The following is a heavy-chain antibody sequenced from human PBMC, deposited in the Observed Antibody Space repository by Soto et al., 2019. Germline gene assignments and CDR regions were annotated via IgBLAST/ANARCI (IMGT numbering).Heavy chain of an antibody. CDR1: GFTFSSYG. D-gene: IGHD4-17*01. CDR2: IWYDGSNK. Sequence: GGSLRLSCAASGFTFSSYGMHWVRQAPGKGLEWVAVIWYDGSNKYYADSVKGRFTISRDNSKNTLYLQMNSLRAEDTAVYYCARDRKLVTDYGDYEGIGVYYYYYYMDVWGKGTTVTVSS. CDR3: ARDRKLVTDYGDYEGIGVYYYYYYMDV. J-gene: IGHJ6*03. V-gene: IGHV3-33*01.